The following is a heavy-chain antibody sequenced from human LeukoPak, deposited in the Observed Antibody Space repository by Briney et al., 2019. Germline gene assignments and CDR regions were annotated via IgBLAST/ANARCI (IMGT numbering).Heavy chain of an antibody. J-gene: IGHJ4*02. CDR3: ARTDTAMARY. V-gene: IGHV5-51*01. CDR1: GYSFTIYW. Sequence: GESLKISCKGSGYSFTIYWIGWGRQLPGKGLGWMGIIYPGDFDTRYTPSFQGQATISADKSISTAYLQWSSLKASDTAMYYCARTDTAMARYWGQGTLVTVSS. CDR2: IYPGDFDT. D-gene: IGHD5-18*01.